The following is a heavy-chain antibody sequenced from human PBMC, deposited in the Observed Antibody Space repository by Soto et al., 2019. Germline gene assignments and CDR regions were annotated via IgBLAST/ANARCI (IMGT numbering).Heavy chain of an antibody. CDR2: IYYSGST. CDR3: AGVGNIPYDSSAYYVY. CDR1: GASISAYY. V-gene: IGHV4-59*01. J-gene: IGHJ4*02. Sequence: SETLSLTCTVSGASISAYYWSWIRQPPGKGLEWIGYIYYSGSTNYNPSLKSRVTISVDTSKNQFSLKLSSVTAADTAVYYCAGVGNIPYDSSAYYVYWGQGTLVTVSS. D-gene: IGHD3-22*01.